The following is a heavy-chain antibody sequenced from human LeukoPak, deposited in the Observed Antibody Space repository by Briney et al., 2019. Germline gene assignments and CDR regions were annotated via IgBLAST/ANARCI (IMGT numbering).Heavy chain of an antibody. CDR1: GFTFDDYA. J-gene: IGHJ6*02. CDR2: ISGDGGRT. D-gene: IGHD3-9*01. Sequence: GGSLRLSCAASGFTFDDYAMHWVRQAPGKGLEWVSLISGDGGRTYYADSVKGRFTISRDNGRNSLFLQMSSLRTEDTALYYCAKDRYFSLSGGMDVWGQGTTVTVSS. V-gene: IGHV3-43*02. CDR3: AKDRYFSLSGGMDV.